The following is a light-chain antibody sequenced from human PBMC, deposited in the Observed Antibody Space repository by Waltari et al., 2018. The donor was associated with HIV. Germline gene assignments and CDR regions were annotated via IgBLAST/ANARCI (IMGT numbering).Light chain of an antibody. V-gene: IGLV3-1*01. CDR2: QDT. CDR3: QAWDSSTAV. J-gene: IGLJ2*01. CDR1: KLGDKY. Sequence: ELTQPPSVSVSPGQTASITCSGDKLGDKYACWYQQKPGQSPVLVIYQDTKRPSGIPERFSGSNSGNTATLTISGTQGMDEADYYCQAWDSSTAVFGGGTKLTVL.